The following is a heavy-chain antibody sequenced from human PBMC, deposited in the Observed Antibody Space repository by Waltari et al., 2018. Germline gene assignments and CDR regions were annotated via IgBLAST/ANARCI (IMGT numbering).Heavy chain of an antibody. CDR2: IYTSGST. Sequence: QVQLQESGPGLVKPSQTLSLTCSVSGVSITSGSHYWSWIRQPAGKGLEWIGHIYTSGSTKYHPSLKRRVTISVDTSKNQFSLRLSSVTAADTAVYYCASLVPEGPFSLAPENPQGYFDYWGQGTLVTVSS. J-gene: IGHJ4*02. CDR1: GVSITSGSHY. D-gene: IGHD3-16*01. V-gene: IGHV4-61*02. CDR3: ASLVPEGPFSLAPENPQGYFDY.